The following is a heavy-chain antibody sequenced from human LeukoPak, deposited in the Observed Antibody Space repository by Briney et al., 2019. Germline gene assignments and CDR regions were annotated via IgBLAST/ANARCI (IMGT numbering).Heavy chain of an antibody. CDR1: GGTFSSYA. J-gene: IGHJ6*02. D-gene: IGHD5-12*01. V-gene: IGHV1-69*04. CDR2: IIPILGIA. Sequence: GASVKVSCKASGGTFSSYAISWVRQAPGQGLEWMGRIIPILGIANYAQKFQGRVTITADKSTSTAYMELSSLRSEDTAVYYCASGYGLRYYYGMDVWGQGTTVTVSS. CDR3: ASGYGLRYYYGMDV.